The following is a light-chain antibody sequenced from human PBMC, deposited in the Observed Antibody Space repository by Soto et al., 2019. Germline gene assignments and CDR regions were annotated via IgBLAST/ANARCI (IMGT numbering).Light chain of an antibody. J-gene: IGLJ1*01. CDR2: DVS. V-gene: IGLV2-11*01. Sequence: QSVLTQPRSVSGSPGQSVTISCTGTSXDVGVYNYVSWYQQYPGKAPKIMIYDVSKRPSGVPDRFSGSKSDNTASLTISGLQAEDEADYYCCSYAGSYTFVFGIGTKATVL. CDR1: SXDVGVYNY. CDR3: CSYAGSYTFV.